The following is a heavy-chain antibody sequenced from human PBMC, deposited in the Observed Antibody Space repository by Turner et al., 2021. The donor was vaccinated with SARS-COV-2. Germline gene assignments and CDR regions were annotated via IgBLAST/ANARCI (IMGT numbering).Heavy chain of an antibody. J-gene: IGHJ4*02. D-gene: IGHD3-16*02. V-gene: IGHV3-21*01. CDR2: ISDSGIQT. Sequence: EVQLVESGVGLVEPVGSLRLSCAASGIPFRSHSMNWVRQAPGKGLEWVSSISDSGIQTYYADSMKGRFIISRDNAKNTLYLQMDGLRVEDTAVYFCATQANGNIDGPWDFWGPGTLVSVSS. CDR3: ATQANGNIDGPWDF. CDR1: GIPFRSHS.